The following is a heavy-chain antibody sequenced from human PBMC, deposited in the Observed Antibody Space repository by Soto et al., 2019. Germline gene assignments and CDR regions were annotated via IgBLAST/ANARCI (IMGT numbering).Heavy chain of an antibody. CDR2: IIPIVDIP. CDR3: AREQDDGLPSSRFVLQH. V-gene: IGHV1-69*04. J-gene: IGHJ1*01. D-gene: IGHD4-17*01. CDR1: GGTFSNHA. Sequence: QVQLVQSGAEVKKPGSSVRVSCRASGGTFSNHAFSWVRQAPGQGLEWMGRIIPIVDIPTYAQKFEGRVTITTDKSTSTVYMELSRLTSEDTALYFCAREQDDGLPSSRFVLQHWGQCTLVTVSS.